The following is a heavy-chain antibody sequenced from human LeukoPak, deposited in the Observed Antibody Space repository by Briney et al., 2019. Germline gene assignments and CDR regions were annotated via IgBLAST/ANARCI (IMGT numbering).Heavy chain of an antibody. CDR2: IYYSGDT. CDR1: GVSITTGFH. J-gene: IGHJ4*02. V-gene: IGHV4-31*03. CDR3: ARDLSYDSSGSPGGLDY. D-gene: IGHD3-22*01. Sequence: SETLSLTCTVSGVSITTGFHWNWIRQRPGEGLEWIGHIYYSGDTYYNPSLESRITMSPDASKNQFSLKLSSVTAADTAVYYCARDLSYDSSGSPGGLDYWGQGTLVTVSS.